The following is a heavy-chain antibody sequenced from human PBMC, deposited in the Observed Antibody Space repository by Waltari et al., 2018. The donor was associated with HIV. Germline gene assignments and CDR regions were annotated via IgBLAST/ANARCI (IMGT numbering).Heavy chain of an antibody. Sequence: EVQLVESGGGLVQPGGSLRLSCAASGFTLSSYWMSWVRQPPGKGLEWGANIRHDGSDRYDVESVKGRFTISRDNAKSSLYLQMNSLRAEDTAVYYCARDRYISGTYYGLEDWGQGTLVTVSS. CDR3: ARDRYISGTYYGLED. D-gene: IGHD1-26*01. CDR2: IRHDGSDR. CDR1: GFTLSSYW. V-gene: IGHV3-7*01. J-gene: IGHJ1*01.